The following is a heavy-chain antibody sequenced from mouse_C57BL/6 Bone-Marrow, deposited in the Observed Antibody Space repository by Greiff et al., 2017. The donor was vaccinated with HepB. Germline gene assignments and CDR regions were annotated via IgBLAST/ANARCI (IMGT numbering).Heavy chain of an antibody. D-gene: IGHD3-2*02. J-gene: IGHJ4*01. V-gene: IGHV1-69*01. CDR2: IDPSDSYT. Sequence: QVQLQQPGAELVMPGASVKLSCKASGYTFTSYWMHWVKQRPGQGLEWIGEIDPSDSYTNYNQKFKGKTTLPVDKSSSTAYMQLSSLTSEDSAVYYCAKGLYMDYWGQGTSVTVSS. CDR1: GYTFTSYW. CDR3: AKGLYMDY.